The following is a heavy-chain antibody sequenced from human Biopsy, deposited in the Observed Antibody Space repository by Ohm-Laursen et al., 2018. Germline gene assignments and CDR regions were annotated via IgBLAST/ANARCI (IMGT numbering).Heavy chain of an antibody. J-gene: IGHJ5*02. D-gene: IGHD4-17*01. CDR2: LNPVSGNS. CDR1: GYTFTSYD. Sequence: ASVKASCKASGYTFTSYDITWVRQASGQGPEWIGWLNPVSGNSNFGQKFRGRVTVTSDTSISTAYMELSGLTSDDTATYYCGRAVRNQLRTDPWGQGTLVTVTS. V-gene: IGHV1-8*01. CDR3: GRAVRNQLRTDP.